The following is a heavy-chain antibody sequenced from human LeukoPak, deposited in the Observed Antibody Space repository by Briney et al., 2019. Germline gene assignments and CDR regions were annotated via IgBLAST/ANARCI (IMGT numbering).Heavy chain of an antibody. D-gene: IGHD3-10*01. CDR1: GFTFSDYY. CDR2: ISKSGTST. CDR3: ARVRSSGSPLDY. Sequence: GGSLRLSCAASGFTFSDYYMSWIRQAPGKGLEWVSYISKSGTSTKYADSVKGRFSISRDNAKQSLYLQLTSLTAEDTAVYYCARVRSSGSPLDYRGQGTLVTVSS. J-gene: IGHJ4*02. V-gene: IGHV3-11*05.